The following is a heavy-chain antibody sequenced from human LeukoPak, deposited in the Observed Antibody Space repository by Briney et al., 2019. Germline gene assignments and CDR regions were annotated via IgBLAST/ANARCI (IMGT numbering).Heavy chain of an antibody. J-gene: IGHJ4*02. V-gene: IGHV4-34*01. CDR2: INHSGST. Sequence: SETLSLTCAVYGGSFRGYYWSWIRQPPGKGLEWIGEINHSGSTNYNPSLKSRVTISVDTSKNQFSLRLSSVTAADTAVYYCARGPWIQLWSVPFDYWGQGTLVTVSS. CDR1: GGSFRGYY. D-gene: IGHD5-18*01. CDR3: ARGPWIQLWSVPFDY.